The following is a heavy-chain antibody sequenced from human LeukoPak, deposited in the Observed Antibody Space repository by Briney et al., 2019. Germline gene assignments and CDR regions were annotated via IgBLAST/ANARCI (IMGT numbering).Heavy chain of an antibody. CDR3: ARLYGSYFGY. CDR1: GYIFTTYW. CDR2: IYPGDSDT. J-gene: IGHJ4*02. V-gene: IGHV5-51*01. Sequence: GESLKISCKGSGYIFTTYWIGWVRQMPGKGLECMGIIYPGDSDTRYSPSFQGQVTISADESISTAYLQWSSLKASDTAIYYCARLYGSYFGYWGQGTLVTVSS. D-gene: IGHD1-26*01.